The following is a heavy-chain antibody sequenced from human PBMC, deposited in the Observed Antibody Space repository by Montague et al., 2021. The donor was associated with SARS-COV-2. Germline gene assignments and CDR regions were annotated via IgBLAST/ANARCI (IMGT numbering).Heavy chain of an antibody. V-gene: IGHV6-1*01. D-gene: IGHD2-8*01. J-gene: IGHJ5*02. CDR1: GDSVSSNSAA. Sequence: CAISGDSVSSNSAAWNWIRQSPPRGLEWLGRTYYRSKWYNDYAVXVKSRITINPDTSKNQFSLQLNSVTPEDTAVYYCARDDPYCTNGVCYTGNWFDPWGQGTLVTVSS. CDR2: TYYRSKWYN. CDR3: ARDDPYCTNGVCYTGNWFDP.